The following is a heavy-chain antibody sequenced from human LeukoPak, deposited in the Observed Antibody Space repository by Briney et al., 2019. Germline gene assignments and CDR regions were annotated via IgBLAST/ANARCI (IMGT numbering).Heavy chain of an antibody. CDR3: ASLGGSSSKWFDP. D-gene: IGHD6-6*01. Sequence: ASVKVSCKASGYTFTGYYMHWVRRAPGQGLEWMGWINPNSGGTNYAQKFQGRVTMTRDTSISTAYMELSRLRSDDTAVYYCASLGGSSSKWFDPWGQGTLVTVSS. CDR2: INPNSGGT. J-gene: IGHJ5*02. CDR1: GYTFTGYY. V-gene: IGHV1-2*02.